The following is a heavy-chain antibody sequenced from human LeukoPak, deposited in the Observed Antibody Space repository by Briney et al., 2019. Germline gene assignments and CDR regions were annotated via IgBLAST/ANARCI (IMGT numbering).Heavy chain of an antibody. CDR2: VDPNSGGT. D-gene: IGHD2-21*01. CDR3: ARERVGIGRTYDY. Sequence: PMASVKVSCKVSGYTFTGYYMHWVRQAPAQGLEEVGWVDPNSGGTNYAQKFQGRVTMTRDTSITTAYMELSRLTSDDTAVYYCARERVGIGRTYDYWGQGTLVTVSS. J-gene: IGHJ4*02. CDR1: GYTFTGYY. V-gene: IGHV1-2*02.